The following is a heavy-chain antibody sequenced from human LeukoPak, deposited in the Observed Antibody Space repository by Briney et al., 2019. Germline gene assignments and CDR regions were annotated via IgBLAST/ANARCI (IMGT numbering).Heavy chain of an antibody. J-gene: IGHJ4*02. D-gene: IGHD3-22*01. CDR1: GGTFSSYA. CDR2: MIPIFGTA. Sequence: SVEVSCKASGGTFSSYAISWVRRAPGQGLEWMGGMIPIFGTANYAQKFQGRVTITADESTSTAYMELSSLRSEDTAVYYCASGYYDSSGYYSSFDYWGQGTLVTVSS. CDR3: ASGYYDSSGYYSSFDY. V-gene: IGHV1-69*13.